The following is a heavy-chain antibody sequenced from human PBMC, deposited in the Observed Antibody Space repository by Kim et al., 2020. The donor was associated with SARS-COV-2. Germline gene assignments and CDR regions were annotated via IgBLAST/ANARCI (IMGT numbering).Heavy chain of an antibody. CDR2: ISWDGGST. CDR3: AKGGGSGSYPYFDY. D-gene: IGHD3-10*01. V-gene: IGHV3-43*01. J-gene: IGHJ4*02. Sequence: GGSLRLSCAASGFTFDDYTMHWVRQAPGKGLEWVSLISWDGGSTYYADSVKGRFTISRDNSKNSLYLQMNSLRTEDTALYYCAKGGGSGSYPYFDYWGQGTLVTVSS. CDR1: GFTFDDYT.